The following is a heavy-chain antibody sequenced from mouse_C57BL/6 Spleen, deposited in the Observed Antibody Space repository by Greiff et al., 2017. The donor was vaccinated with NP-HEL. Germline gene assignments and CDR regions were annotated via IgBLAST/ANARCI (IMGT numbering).Heavy chain of an antibody. CDR2: IRLKSDNYAT. CDR3: TTNDYGSSYGYYYAMDY. V-gene: IGHV6-3*01. CDR1: GFTFSNYW. J-gene: IGHJ4*01. D-gene: IGHD1-1*01. Sequence: EVKLVESGGGLVQPGGSMKLSCVASGFTFSNYWMNWVRQSPEKGLEWVAQIRLKSDNYATHYAESVKGRFTISRDDSKSSVYLQMNNLRAEDTGIYYCTTNDYGSSYGYYYAMDYWGQGTSVTVSS.